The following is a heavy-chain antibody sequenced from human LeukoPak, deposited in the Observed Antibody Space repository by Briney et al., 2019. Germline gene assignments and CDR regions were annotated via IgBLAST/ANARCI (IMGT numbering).Heavy chain of an antibody. J-gene: IGHJ4*02. CDR3: ARARNRVAARLDY. D-gene: IGHD6-6*01. V-gene: IGHV4-34*01. CDR2: INHSGST. Sequence: SETLSLTCAVYGGSFSGYYWSWIRQPPGKGLEWIGEINHSGSTNYNPSLKSRVTISVDTSKNQFSLKLSSVTAADTAVYYCARARNRVAARLDYWGQGTLVTVSS. CDR1: GGSFSGYY.